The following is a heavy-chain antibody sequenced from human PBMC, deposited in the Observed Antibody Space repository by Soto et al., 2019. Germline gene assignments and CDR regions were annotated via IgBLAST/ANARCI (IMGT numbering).Heavy chain of an antibody. J-gene: IGHJ6*02. Sequence: EVQLLESGGGLVQPGGSLRLSCAASGFTFNNYAMTWVRQAPGKGLEWVSYISSSGDTTHYADSVKGRFTISRDNAKNSLYLKMNSLRDEDTAMYYCARERWNKAVAGSVYYYYGIDVWGQGTTVTVSS. CDR3: ARERWNKAVAGSVYYYYGIDV. V-gene: IGHV3-48*02. CDR1: GFTFNNYA. CDR2: ISSSGDTT. D-gene: IGHD6-19*01.